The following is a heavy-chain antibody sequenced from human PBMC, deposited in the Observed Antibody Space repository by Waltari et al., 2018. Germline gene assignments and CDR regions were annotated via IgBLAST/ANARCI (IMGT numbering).Heavy chain of an antibody. D-gene: IGHD6-19*01. J-gene: IGHJ4*02. CDR1: GFTFSSYA. V-gene: IGHV3-23*01. CDR3: AKVSSGRGKWFDY. CDR2: ISGSGGTT. Sequence: EVQLLESGGGLVQPGGSLRLSCAASGFTFSSYAMSWVRQAPGKGLEWVSAISGSGGTTYYAESGQCRVTSSRDNSKNTLYLQMNSLRSEDTAVYYCAKVSSGRGKWFDYWGQGTLVTVSS.